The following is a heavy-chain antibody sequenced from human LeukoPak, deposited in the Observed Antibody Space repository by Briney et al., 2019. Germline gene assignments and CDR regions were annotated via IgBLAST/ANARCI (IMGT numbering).Heavy chain of an antibody. CDR3: AKERRGYCSGGSCYSADY. D-gene: IGHD2-15*01. CDR1: GFIFTSYA. V-gene: IGHV3-23*01. J-gene: IGHJ4*02. Sequence: GGSLRLSCSASGFIFTSYAMSWVRQAPGRGLEWVSAISGSGGSTYYADSVKGRFTISRDNSKNTLYLQMNSLRAEDTAVYYCAKERRGYCSGGSCYSADYWGQGTLVTVSS. CDR2: ISGSGGST.